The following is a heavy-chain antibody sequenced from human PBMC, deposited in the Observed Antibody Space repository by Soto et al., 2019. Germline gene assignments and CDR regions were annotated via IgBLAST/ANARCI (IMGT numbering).Heavy chain of an antibody. CDR1: VFTFSSYA. V-gene: IGHV3-23*01. D-gene: IGHD2-2*02. CDR3: AKDTKRFIPHWFQP. CDR2: ISGSGGST. J-gene: IGHJ5*02. Sequence: VGSLRLSCASSVFTFSSYAMSWVRQAPGKGLEWVSAISGSGGSTYYADSVKGRFTISRDNSKNTLYLQMNSLRAEDTAVYYCAKDTKRFIPHWFQPWGQGTLVSLSS.